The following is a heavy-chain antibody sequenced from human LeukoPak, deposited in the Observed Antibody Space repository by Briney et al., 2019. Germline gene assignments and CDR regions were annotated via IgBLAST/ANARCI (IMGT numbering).Heavy chain of an antibody. Sequence: PGGSLRLSCAASGFTFSSYGMHWVRQAPGKGLEWVAFIRYDGSNKYYADSVKGRFTISRDNSKNTLYLQMNSLRAEDTAVYYCANYPYSSSWYGLRWYWGQGTLVTVSS. CDR1: GFTFSSYG. D-gene: IGHD6-13*01. J-gene: IGHJ4*02. CDR3: ANYPYSSSWYGLRWY. CDR2: IRYDGSNK. V-gene: IGHV3-30*02.